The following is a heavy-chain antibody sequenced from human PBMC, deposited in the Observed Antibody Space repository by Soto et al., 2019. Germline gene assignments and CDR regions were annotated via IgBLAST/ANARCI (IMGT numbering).Heavy chain of an antibody. CDR3: ARASGYYDTGGYYGAFYYYGMDV. CDR1: GFTFSDYD. CDR2: ISGSSSTI. D-gene: IGHD3-22*01. J-gene: IGHJ6*02. V-gene: IGHV3-48*02. Sequence: GGSLRLSCAASGFTFSDYDMNWVRQAPGKGLEWVSYISGSSSTIYYADSVKGRFTISRDNAKNSLYLQMNSLRDDDTAVYHCARASGYYDTGGYYGAFYYYGMDVWGQGTTVTVSS.